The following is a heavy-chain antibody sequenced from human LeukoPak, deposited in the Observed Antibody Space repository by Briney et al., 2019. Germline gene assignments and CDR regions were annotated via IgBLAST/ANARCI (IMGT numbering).Heavy chain of an antibody. D-gene: IGHD3-3*02. CDR1: GFTFSSHW. CDR2: IKQDGSEK. J-gene: IGHJ4*02. Sequence: PGGSLRLSCAASGFTFSSHWMSWVRQAPGKGLEWVANIKQDGSEKYYVDSVKGRFTIPRDNAKNSLYLQMNSLRAEDTAVYYCARAFLEWLSSSDYWGQGTLVTVSS. CDR3: ARAFLEWLSSSDY. V-gene: IGHV3-7*04.